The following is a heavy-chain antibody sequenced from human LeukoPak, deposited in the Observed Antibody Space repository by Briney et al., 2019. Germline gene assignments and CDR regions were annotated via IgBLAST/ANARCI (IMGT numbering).Heavy chain of an antibody. D-gene: IGHD4-17*01. CDR3: TTEQDGDYFDY. J-gene: IGHJ4*02. CDR1: GFTFSNAW. CDR2: IKSKTYGGTT. V-gene: IGHV3-15*07. Sequence: TGGSLRLSCAASGFTFSNAWMNWVRQAPGKGLEWVGRIKSKTYGGTTDYAAPVKGRFTISRDDSKNTLYLQMNSLKTEDTAVYYCTTEQDGDYFDYWGQGTLVTVSS.